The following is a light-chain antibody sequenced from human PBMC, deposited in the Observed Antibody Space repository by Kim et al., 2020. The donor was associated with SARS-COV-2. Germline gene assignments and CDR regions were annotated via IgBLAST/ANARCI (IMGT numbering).Light chain of an antibody. Sequence: ASVGDRVNITCRASQGISSSVAWYQQKPGKAPKLLIYAASTLPSGVPSKFGGSGSGTEVTLTISSLQPEDFATYHCQQLNSYPLTFGGGTKVDIK. V-gene: IGKV1-9*01. J-gene: IGKJ4*02. CDR3: QQLNSYPLT. CDR2: AAS. CDR1: QGISSS.